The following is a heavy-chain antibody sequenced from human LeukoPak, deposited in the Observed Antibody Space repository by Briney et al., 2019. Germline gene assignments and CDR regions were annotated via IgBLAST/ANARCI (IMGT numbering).Heavy chain of an antibody. CDR3: ARRYDYLIDY. Sequence: PGGSLRLSCAASGFTVSSNYMSWVRQAPGKGLEWVSVIYSGGSTYYPDSVKGRFTISRDNSKNTLYLQMNSLRAEDTAVYYCARRYDYLIDYWGQGTLVTVSS. CDR1: GFTVSSNY. D-gene: IGHD5-12*01. J-gene: IGHJ4*02. CDR2: IYSGGST. V-gene: IGHV3-66*02.